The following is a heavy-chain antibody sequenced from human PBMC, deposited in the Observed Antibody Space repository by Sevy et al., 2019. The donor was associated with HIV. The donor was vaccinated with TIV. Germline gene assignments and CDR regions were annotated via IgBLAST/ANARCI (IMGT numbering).Heavy chain of an antibody. J-gene: IGHJ4*02. Sequence: ASVKVSCKVSGYTLTELSMHWVRQAPGKGLEWMGGFDPEDGETIYAQKFQGRVTMTEDTSTDTAYMELSSRRSEDTAVYYCATDLFPQAYCGGDCYRLDYWGQGTLVTVSS. CDR2: FDPEDGET. V-gene: IGHV1-24*01. CDR3: ATDLFPQAYCGGDCYRLDY. D-gene: IGHD2-21*02. CDR1: GYTLTELS.